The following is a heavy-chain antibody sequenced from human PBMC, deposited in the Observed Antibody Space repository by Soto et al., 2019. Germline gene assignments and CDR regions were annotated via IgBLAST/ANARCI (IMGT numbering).Heavy chain of an antibody. CDR3: ARRASGWFFDY. Sequence: EVQLLESGGGLVQPGGSLRLSCAASGFTFSSYAMNWVRQTPGKGLEWVSVISGSGGSTYYADSVKGRFTISRDNSKNTLYLQMNSLRAGDTAVYYCARRASGWFFDYWGQGTLVTVS. J-gene: IGHJ4*02. D-gene: IGHD6-19*01. CDR2: ISGSGGST. V-gene: IGHV3-23*01. CDR1: GFTFSSYA.